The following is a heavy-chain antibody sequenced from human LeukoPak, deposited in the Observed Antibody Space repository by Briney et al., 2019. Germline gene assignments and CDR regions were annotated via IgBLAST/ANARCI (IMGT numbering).Heavy chain of an antibody. CDR3: TTVGSIYFEDTIFGVVTKIFDY. J-gene: IGHJ4*02. Sequence: PGGSLRLSCVASGFSVTYNYMTWVRLAPGKGLEWVGRIKSKTDGGTTDYAAPVKGRFTISRDDSKNTLYLQMNSLKTEDTAVYYCTTVGSIYFEDTIFGVVTKIFDYWGQGTLVTVSS. CDR1: GFSVTYNY. D-gene: IGHD3-3*01. CDR2: IKSKTDGGTT. V-gene: IGHV3-15*01.